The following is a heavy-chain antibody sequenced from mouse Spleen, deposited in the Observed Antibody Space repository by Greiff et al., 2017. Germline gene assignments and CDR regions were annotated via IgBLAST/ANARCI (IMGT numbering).Heavy chain of an antibody. CDR3: AMTGDGNSYAMDY. CDR2: IHPSDSDT. J-gene: IGHJ4*01. V-gene: IGHV1-74*01. CDR1: GYTFTSYW. Sequence: VQLQQPGAELVKPGASVKVSCTASGYTFTSYWMHWVKQRPGQGLEWIGRIHPSDSDTNYNQKFKGKATLTVDKSSSTAYMQLSSLTSEDSAVYYCAMTGDGNSYAMDYWGQGTSVTGSS. D-gene: IGHD2-1*01.